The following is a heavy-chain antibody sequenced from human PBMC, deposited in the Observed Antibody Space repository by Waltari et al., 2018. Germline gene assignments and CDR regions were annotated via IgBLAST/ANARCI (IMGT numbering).Heavy chain of an antibody. CDR2: IHTSGGT. V-gene: IGHV4-61*02. J-gene: IGHJ2*01. CDR1: GGSISTGSHC. D-gene: IGHD7-27*01. CDR3: ARDSLETGDPWFFDL. Sequence: QVQLQQSGPGLVKPSQTLSLTCTVSGGSISTGSHCWNWIRQPAGKGLEWIGRIHTSGGTKYNPSLKGSVTISVETSQNQFSLNLNSVTAADTALYFGARDSLETGDPWFFDLWGRGTLVTVSS.